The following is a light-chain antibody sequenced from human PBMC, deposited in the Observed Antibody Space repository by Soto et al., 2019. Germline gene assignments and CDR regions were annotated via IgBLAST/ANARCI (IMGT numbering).Light chain of an antibody. CDR3: QQYNSYSPRT. J-gene: IGKJ4*01. Sequence: DIQMTQSPSTLPASVGDSVTITCRADQSISTWLAWYQQKPGKAPNLLIYKASRLETGVPSRLSGSGSGTEFTLTSSFLQPDDFAAYYCQQYNSYSPRTFGGGTKVDIK. CDR2: KAS. CDR1: QSISTW. V-gene: IGKV1-5*03.